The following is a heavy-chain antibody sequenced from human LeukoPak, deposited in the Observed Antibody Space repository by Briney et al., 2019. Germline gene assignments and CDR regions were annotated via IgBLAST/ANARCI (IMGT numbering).Heavy chain of an antibody. CDR1: GGSISDYY. V-gene: IGHV4-34*01. Sequence: SETLSLTCTVSGGSISDYYWSWIRQPPGKGLEWIGEINHSGSTNYNPSLKSRVTISVDTSKNQFSLKLSSVTAADTAVYYCARGPSMVRGVKGGNWFDPWGQGTLVTVSS. CDR3: ARGPSMVRGVKGGNWFDP. J-gene: IGHJ5*02. CDR2: INHSGST. D-gene: IGHD3-10*01.